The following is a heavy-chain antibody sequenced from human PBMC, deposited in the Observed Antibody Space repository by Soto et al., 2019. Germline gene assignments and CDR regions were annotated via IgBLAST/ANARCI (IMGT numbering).Heavy chain of an antibody. CDR2: IKQDGSEK. CDR3: ARGGNLTYYYYYYGMDV. CDR1: GFTFSSYW. J-gene: IGHJ6*02. Sequence: GGSLRLSCAASGFTFSSYWMSWVRQAPGKELEWVANIKQDGSEKYYVDSVKGRFTISRDNAKNSLYLQMNSLRAEDTAVYYCARGGNLTYYYYYYGMDVWGQGTTVTVSS. D-gene: IGHD2-21*02. V-gene: IGHV3-7*03.